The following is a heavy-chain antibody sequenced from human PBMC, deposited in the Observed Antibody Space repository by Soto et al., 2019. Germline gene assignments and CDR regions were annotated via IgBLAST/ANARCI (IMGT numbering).Heavy chain of an antibody. Sequence: PGGSLRLSCAASGFTFSSYGMHWVRQAPGKGLEWVAVIWYDGSNKYYADSVKGRFTISRDNSKNTLYLQMNSLRAEDTVVYYCARPSLDGLRFLEWVPDYYYGMDVWGQGTTVTVSS. CDR3: ARPSLDGLRFLEWVPDYYYGMDV. J-gene: IGHJ6*02. V-gene: IGHV3-33*01. D-gene: IGHD3-3*01. CDR1: GFTFSSYG. CDR2: IWYDGSNK.